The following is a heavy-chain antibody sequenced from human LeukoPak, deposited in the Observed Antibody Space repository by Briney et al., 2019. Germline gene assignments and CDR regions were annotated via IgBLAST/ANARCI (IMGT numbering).Heavy chain of an antibody. D-gene: IGHD5-12*01. J-gene: IGHJ4*02. V-gene: IGHV3-21*01. CDR3: AREGDSGYVELDS. CDR2: ISSSSRYI. CDR1: GFTFSSYS. Sequence: PGRYLRPSCAASGFTFSSYSMNWVRQAPGKGLEWVSCISSSSRYIYYADSVEGRFTISRDNAKNSLNLQMNSLRAEDTAVYYCAREGDSGYVELDSWGQGTLVTVSS.